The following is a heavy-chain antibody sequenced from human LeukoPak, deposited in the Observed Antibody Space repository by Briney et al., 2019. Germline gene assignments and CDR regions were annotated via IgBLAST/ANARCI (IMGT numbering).Heavy chain of an antibody. Sequence: GRSLRLSCAASGFTFSSYSISSVRQAPGKWLESVSAITGSGDSTYYADSVEARSTISRHNSKSTLYLQTNSLRTEHTTVYYCAKAAGEAAVSRKNWFDPWARETWSPSPQ. CDR1: GFTFSSYS. V-gene: IGHV3-23*01. CDR2: ITGSGDST. CDR3: AKAAGEAAVSRKNWFDP. J-gene: IGHJ5*02. D-gene: IGHD6-13*01.